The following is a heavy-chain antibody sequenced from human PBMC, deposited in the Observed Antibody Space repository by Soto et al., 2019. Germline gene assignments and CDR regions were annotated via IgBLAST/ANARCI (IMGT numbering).Heavy chain of an antibody. D-gene: IGHD3-16*01. CDR2: ISGHNGNR. J-gene: IGHJ4*02. CDR3: ARDHGGGITFE. CDR1: GYTFTSYN. V-gene: IGHV1-18*01. Sequence: QVQLVQSGAEVKKPGASVKVSCKASGYTFTSYNIAWGRQAPGQGLEWMGWISGHNGNRKYAQKLQGRVTMTTDTSTSTAYMDLRSLRSDDTAVYYCARDHGGGITFEWGQGTLVTVSS.